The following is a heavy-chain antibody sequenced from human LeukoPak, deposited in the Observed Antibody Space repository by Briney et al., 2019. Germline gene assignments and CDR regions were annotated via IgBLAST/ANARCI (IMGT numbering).Heavy chain of an antibody. D-gene: IGHD2-21*02. CDR2: ISSSSSYM. CDR1: GFTFSSYS. J-gene: IGHJ6*02. CDR3: ARGMGTDYYYYYGMDV. Sequence: GGSLRLSCAASGFTFSSYSMNWVRQAPGKGLEWVSSISSSSSYMYYADSVKGRFTISRDNAKNSLYLQMNSLRAEDTAVYYCARGMGTDYYYYYGMDVWGQGTTVTVSS. V-gene: IGHV3-21*01.